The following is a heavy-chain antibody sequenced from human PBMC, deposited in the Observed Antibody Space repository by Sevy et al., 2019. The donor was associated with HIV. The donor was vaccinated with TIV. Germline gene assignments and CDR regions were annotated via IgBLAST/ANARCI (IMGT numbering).Heavy chain of an antibody. J-gene: IGHJ6*02. D-gene: IGHD3-9*01. CDR1: GGSISSYY. CDR3: ARERYDILPRSRGMDV. V-gene: IGHV4-59*01. Sequence: SETLSLTCTVSGGSISSYYWSWIRQPPGKRLEWIGYIYYSGSTNYNPSLKSRVTISVDTSKNQFSLKLRSVTAADTAVYYCARERYDILPRSRGMDVWGQGTTVTVSS. CDR2: IYYSGST.